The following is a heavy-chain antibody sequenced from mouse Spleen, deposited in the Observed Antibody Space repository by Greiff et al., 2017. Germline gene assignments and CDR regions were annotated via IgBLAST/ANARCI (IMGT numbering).Heavy chain of an antibody. J-gene: IGHJ1*03. CDR3: ARHEANDGYYEGYFDV. V-gene: IGHV1-62-2*01. CDR2: FYPGSGSI. D-gene: IGHD2-3*01. Sequence: VKLQQSGAELVKPGASVKLSCKASGYTFTEYTIHWVKQRSGQGLEWIGWFYPGSGSIKYNEKFKDKATLTADKSSSTVYMELSRLTSEDSAVYFCARHEANDGYYEGYFDVWGTGTTVTVSS. CDR1: GYTFTEYT.